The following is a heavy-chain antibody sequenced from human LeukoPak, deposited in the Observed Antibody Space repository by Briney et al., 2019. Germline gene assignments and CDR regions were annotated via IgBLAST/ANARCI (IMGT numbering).Heavy chain of an antibody. CDR2: IYSNGDT. CDR3: ARDRGSWEPNWFDP. D-gene: IGHD1-26*01. CDR1: GGSISRYY. V-gene: IGHV4-4*07. Sequence: SETLSLTCTVSGGSISRYYWSWIRQPAEKGLEWIGRIYSNGDTNYNPSLKSRVTMSVDTSKNQFSLKLSSVTAADTAVYYCARDRGSWEPNWFDPWGQGTLVTVSS. J-gene: IGHJ5*02.